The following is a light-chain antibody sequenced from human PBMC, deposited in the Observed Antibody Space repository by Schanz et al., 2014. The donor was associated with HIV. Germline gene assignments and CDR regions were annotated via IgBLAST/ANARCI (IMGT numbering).Light chain of an antibody. J-gene: IGLJ2*01. V-gene: IGLV1-47*01. CDR3: QSFDSSLSVL. CDR2: RNN. CDR1: SSNVGGNF. Sequence: QSVLTQPPSASGTPGQRVTISCSGSSSNVGGNFVFWFQQLPATAPKLLIYRNNQRPSGVPDRFSGSKSGTSASLAITGLQAEDEVDYYCQSFDSSLSVLFGGGTKLTVL.